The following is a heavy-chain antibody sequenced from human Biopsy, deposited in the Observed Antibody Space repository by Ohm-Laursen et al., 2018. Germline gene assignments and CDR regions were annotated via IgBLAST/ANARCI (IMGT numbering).Heavy chain of an antibody. V-gene: IGHV4-4*07. J-gene: IGHJ4*02. D-gene: IGHD1-7*01. CDR2: LYTSGDT. Sequence: GTLSPTCAVSSGLISNYYWSWIRQPAGKGLEWIGRLYTSGDTNYNPSLKSRVSVSEDTSKNQFSLRLTSVTAADTAVYYCARGPKRLTGTSYFEDWGRGILVTVSS. CDR3: ARGPKRLTGTSYFED. CDR1: SGLISNYY.